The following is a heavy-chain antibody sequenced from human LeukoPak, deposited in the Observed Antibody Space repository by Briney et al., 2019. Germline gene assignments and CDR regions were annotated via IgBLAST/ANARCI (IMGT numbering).Heavy chain of an antibody. CDR3: AKEGYYGSGSS. J-gene: IGHJ4*02. V-gene: IGHV3-23*01. Sequence: SGGSRRLSCAASGFTFSDHYIDWVRQAPGKGLEWVSAISGSGGSTYYADSVKGRFTISRDNSKNTLYLQMNSLRAEDTAVYYCAKEGYYGSGSSGGQGTLVTVSS. D-gene: IGHD3-10*01. CDR1: GFTFSDHY. CDR2: ISGSGGST.